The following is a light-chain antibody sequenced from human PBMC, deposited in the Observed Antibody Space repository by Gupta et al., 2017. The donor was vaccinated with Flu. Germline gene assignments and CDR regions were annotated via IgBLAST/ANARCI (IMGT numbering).Light chain of an antibody. Sequence: TGTNSDVGRYKYVSWYQHHPGKAPKHVIFKVNNRPSGVSNRFSGSKSGNTASLTISGLQPEDEADYYCCSFGYTRAFGGGTKLTVL. J-gene: IGLJ2*01. CDR3: CSFGYTRA. CDR1: NSDVGRYKY. CDR2: KVN. V-gene: IGLV2-14*01.